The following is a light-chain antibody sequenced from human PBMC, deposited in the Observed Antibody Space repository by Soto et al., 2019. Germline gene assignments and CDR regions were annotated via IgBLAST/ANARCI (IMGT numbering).Light chain of an antibody. Sequence: QSVLTQPPSVSGAPGQRVTISCTGSSSNIGAGYDVHWYQQLPGTAPKVLIYGNSDRPSGVPDRFSGSKSGTSASLAITGLQAEDVADYYCQSYDSNPSALHVFRTRTKDPV. CDR3: QSYDSNPSALHV. CDR2: GNS. V-gene: IGLV1-40*01. J-gene: IGLJ1*01. CDR1: SSNIGAGYD.